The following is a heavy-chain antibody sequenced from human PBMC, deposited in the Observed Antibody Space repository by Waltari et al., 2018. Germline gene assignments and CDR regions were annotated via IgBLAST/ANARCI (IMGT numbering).Heavy chain of an antibody. V-gene: IGHV1-69*12. CDR2: IIPILCTA. D-gene: IGHD2-8*01. J-gene: IGHJ2*01. CDR3: ARRPNCTNGVCYRFWYFDL. Sequence: QVQLVQSGAEVKKPGSSVKVSCKASGGTFSSYAISWVRQAPGQGLEWMGGIIPILCTANYAQKFQGRVTITADESTSTAYMELSSLRSEDTAVYYCARRPNCTNGVCYRFWYFDLWGRGTLVTVSS. CDR1: GGTFSSYA.